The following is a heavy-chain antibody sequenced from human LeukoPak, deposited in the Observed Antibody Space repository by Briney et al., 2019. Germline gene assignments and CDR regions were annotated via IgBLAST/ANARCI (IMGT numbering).Heavy chain of an antibody. CDR3: ARDSSSVGATDLGY. CDR2: ISYDGSNK. J-gene: IGHJ4*02. V-gene: IGHV3-30-3*01. CDR1: GFTFSSYA. D-gene: IGHD1-26*01. Sequence: GGSLRLSCAASGFTFSSYAMHWVRQAPGKGLEWVAVISYDGSNKYYADSVKGRFTISRDNSKNTLYLQMNTLRTEDTAVYYCARDSSSVGATDLGYWGQGTLVTVSS.